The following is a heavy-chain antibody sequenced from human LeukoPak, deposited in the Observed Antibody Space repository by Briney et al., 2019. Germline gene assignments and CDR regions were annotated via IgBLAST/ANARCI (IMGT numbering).Heavy chain of an antibody. CDR1: GDSISSYY. Sequence: PSETLSLTCTVSGDSISSYYWGWIRQPPGKGLEWIGSIYYSGNTYYNPSLRSRVTISVDTSKNQVSLKLRSVTAADTAVYYCARHLTAVAATVNLPFDSWGQGTLVTVSS. CDR3: ARHLTAVAATVNLPFDS. V-gene: IGHV4-39*01. CDR2: IYYSGNT. D-gene: IGHD6-19*01. J-gene: IGHJ4*02.